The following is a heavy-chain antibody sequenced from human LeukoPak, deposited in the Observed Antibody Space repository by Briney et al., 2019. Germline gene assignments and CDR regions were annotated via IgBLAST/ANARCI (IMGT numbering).Heavy chain of an antibody. V-gene: IGHV3-20*01. D-gene: IGHD6-13*01. CDR3: AREGSSSSLDY. CDR2: INWNGGST. Sequence: AGGSLRLSCAASGFTFDDYGMSWVRHAPGKGLEWVSGINWNGGSTGYADSVKGRFTISRDNAKNSPYLQMNSLRAEDTALYHCAREGSSSSLDYWGQGTLVTVSS. J-gene: IGHJ4*02. CDR1: GFTFDDYG.